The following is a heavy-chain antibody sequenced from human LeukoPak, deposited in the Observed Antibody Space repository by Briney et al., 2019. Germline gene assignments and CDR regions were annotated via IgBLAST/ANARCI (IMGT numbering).Heavy chain of an antibody. CDR3: ARDPRDFWSGYYLDY. CDR1: GYSISSGYY. CDR2: IYHSGST. Sequence: PSETLSLTCTVSGYSISSGYYWGWIRQPPGEGLEWIGSIYHSGSTYYNPSLKRRVTISVDTSKNQFSLKLSSVTAADTAVYYCARDPRDFWSGYYLDYWGQGTLVTVSS. J-gene: IGHJ4*02. V-gene: IGHV4-38-2*02. D-gene: IGHD3-3*01.